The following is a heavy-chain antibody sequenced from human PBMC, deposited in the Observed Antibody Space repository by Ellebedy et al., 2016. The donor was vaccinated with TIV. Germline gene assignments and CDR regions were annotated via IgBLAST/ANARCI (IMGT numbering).Heavy chain of an antibody. CDR2: IRQDGSDK. J-gene: IGHJ3*02. CDR1: GFSFSSYW. D-gene: IGHD4-17*01. V-gene: IGHV3-7*01. Sequence: GESLKISCAASGFSFSSYWMSWVRQAPGKGLEWVANIRQDGSDKYYVDSVRGRFTISRDNAKNSLYLQMNSLRAEDTAVYYCATDGSYGDYLSPAHAFENWGQGTMVIVSS. CDR3: ATDGSYGDYLSPAHAFEN.